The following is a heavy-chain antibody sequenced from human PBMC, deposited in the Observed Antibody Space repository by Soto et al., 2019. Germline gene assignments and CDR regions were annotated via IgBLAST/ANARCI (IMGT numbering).Heavy chain of an antibody. CDR3: ARVRDILTAIIDY. J-gene: IGHJ4*02. D-gene: IGHD3-9*01. Sequence: GGSLRLSCTASGFTFSSYEMNWVRQAPGKGLEWVSYISSSGSTIYYADSVKGRFTISRDNAKNSLHLQMNSLRAEDTAVYYCARVRDILTAIIDYWGQGTLVTVSS. CDR1: GFTFSSYE. V-gene: IGHV3-48*03. CDR2: ISSSGSTI.